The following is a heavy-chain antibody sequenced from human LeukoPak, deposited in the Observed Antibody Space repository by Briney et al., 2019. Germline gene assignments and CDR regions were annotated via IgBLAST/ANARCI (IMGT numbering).Heavy chain of an antibody. CDR3: ASLRSGPRYGMDV. D-gene: IGHD3-3*01. Sequence: GRSLRLSCAASGFTFSSYGMYWVRQAPGKGLEWVAIIWYDGSNKYYTDSVKGRFTISRDNSKNTLYLQMNSLRVEDTAVYYCASLRSGPRYGMDVWGQGTTVSVSS. V-gene: IGHV3-33*01. J-gene: IGHJ6*02. CDR2: IWYDGSNK. CDR1: GFTFSSYG.